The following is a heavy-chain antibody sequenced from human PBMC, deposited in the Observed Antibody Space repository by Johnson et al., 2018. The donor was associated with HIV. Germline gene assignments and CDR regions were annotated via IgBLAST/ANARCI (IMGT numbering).Heavy chain of an antibody. CDR1: GFTFSTYG. CDR3: AKSLPGYDAFDI. Sequence: QVQLVESGGGLVKPGGSLRLSCAASGFTFSTYGMHWVRQAPGKGLEWVAFLRYDGNNKYYADSVKGRFTISRDNSKNTLYLQMNSLRAEDTAVYYCAKSLPGYDAFDIWGQGTMVTVSS. CDR2: LRYDGNNK. J-gene: IGHJ3*02. V-gene: IGHV3-30*02. D-gene: IGHD5-12*01.